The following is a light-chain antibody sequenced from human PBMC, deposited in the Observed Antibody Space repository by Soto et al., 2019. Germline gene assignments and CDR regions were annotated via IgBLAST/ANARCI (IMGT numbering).Light chain of an antibody. V-gene: IGKV1-39*01. CDR3: QQSYSSPTT. J-gene: IGKJ2*01. CDR1: QTISYN. Sequence: DIQLTQSPSSLSATVGDRVTITCRSSQTISYNLNWYQSKPGKAPKLLIYGASTLQSGVPSRFSGSGSGTDFTLTISSLQPEDFATYYCQQSYSSPTTFGQGTKLDIK. CDR2: GAS.